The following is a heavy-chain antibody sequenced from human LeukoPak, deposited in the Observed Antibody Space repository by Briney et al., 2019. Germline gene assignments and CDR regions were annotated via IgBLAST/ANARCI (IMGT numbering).Heavy chain of an antibody. V-gene: IGHV3-21*01. CDR2: ISSSSSYI. CDR1: AFKFSSYS. J-gene: IGHJ4*02. Sequence: GGSLRLSCAASAFKFSSYSMKWVRQAPGKGLEWVSSISSSSSYIYYADSVKGRFTISSDNAKNSLYLQMNSLRVEDTAVYYCESFGMDSQAYWGQGTLVTVSS. D-gene: IGHD3-10*01. CDR3: ESFGMDSQAY.